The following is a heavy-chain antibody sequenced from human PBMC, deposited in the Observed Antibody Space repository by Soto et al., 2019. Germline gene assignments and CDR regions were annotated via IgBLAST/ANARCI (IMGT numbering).Heavy chain of an antibody. D-gene: IGHD3-10*01. V-gene: IGHV1-58*01. CDR2: IVVGSGHT. J-gene: IGHJ3*02. Sequence: QMQLLQSGPEVRKPGTSVKVSCKASGFTFSNSAVQWVRQARGQRLEWIGWIVVGSGHTNYAQKFQERVTITRDMSTSTAYMEQSSLRSEDTAVYYCAAGACEGSDAFDIWGQGTMVTVSS. CDR1: GFTFSNSA. CDR3: AAGACEGSDAFDI.